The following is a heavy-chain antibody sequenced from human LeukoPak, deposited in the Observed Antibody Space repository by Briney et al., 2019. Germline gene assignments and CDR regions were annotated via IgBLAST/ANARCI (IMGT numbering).Heavy chain of an antibody. Sequence: GSLRLSCAASGFTFSSYAMSWVRQAPGKGLKWVSAISGSGGSTYYADSVKGRFTISRDNSKNTLYLQMNSLRAEDTAVYYCAKDRRGYSYGYPRDFDYWGQGTLVTVSS. J-gene: IGHJ4*02. V-gene: IGHV3-23*01. CDR1: GFTFSSYA. CDR2: ISGSGGST. D-gene: IGHD5-18*01. CDR3: AKDRRGYSYGYPRDFDY.